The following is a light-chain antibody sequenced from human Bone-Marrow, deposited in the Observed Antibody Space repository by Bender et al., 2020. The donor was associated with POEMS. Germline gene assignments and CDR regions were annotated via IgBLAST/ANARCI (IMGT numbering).Light chain of an antibody. J-gene: IGLJ1*01. CDR3: CSTKV. CDR2: DVN. CDR1: SSDIGSYNY. Sequence: QSALTQPASVSGSPGQSITISCTGTSSDIGSYNYISWYQQHPGKAPKLILFDVNNRPSGVSNRFSGSKSGNTAYLTISGLQAEDEADYYCCSTKVFGTGTKVIVL. V-gene: IGLV2-14*03.